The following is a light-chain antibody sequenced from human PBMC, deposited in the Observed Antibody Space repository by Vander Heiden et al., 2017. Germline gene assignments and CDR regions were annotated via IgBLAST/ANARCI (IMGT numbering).Light chain of an antibody. CDR3: SSYTISSTRV. J-gene: IGLJ2*01. CDR2: DVT. Sequence: QSALTQPASVSGSPGQSITISCTGTSSDVGGYNYVSWYQQHPGKAPKLMIDDVTNRPSGVSNRFSGSKSGNTASLTISGLQAEDEADYYCSSYTISSTRVFGGGTKLTVL. V-gene: IGLV2-14*03. CDR1: SSDVGGYNY.